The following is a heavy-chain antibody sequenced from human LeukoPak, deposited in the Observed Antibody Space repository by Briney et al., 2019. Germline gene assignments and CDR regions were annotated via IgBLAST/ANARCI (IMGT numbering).Heavy chain of an antibody. CDR1: GYTFTSYY. Sequence: ASVKVSCKASGYTFTSYYMHWVRQAPGQGLEWMGWINPNSGGTNYAQKFQGRVTMTRDTSISTAYMELSRLRSDDTAVYYCARAVRDFWSGFTFDYWGQGTLVTVSS. D-gene: IGHD3-3*01. J-gene: IGHJ4*02. CDR3: ARAVRDFWSGFTFDY. V-gene: IGHV1-2*02. CDR2: INPNSGGT.